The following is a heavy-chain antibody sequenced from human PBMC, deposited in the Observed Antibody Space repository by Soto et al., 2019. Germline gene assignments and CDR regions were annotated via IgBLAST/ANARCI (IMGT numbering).Heavy chain of an antibody. V-gene: IGHV4-30-4*01. CDR1: GGSISSGDYY. J-gene: IGHJ4*02. D-gene: IGHD3-22*01. CDR3: RGDYYDSSGLYYFDY. Sequence: PSETLSLTCTVSGGSISSGDYYWIWIRQPPGKGLEWIGYIYYSGSTYYNPSLKSRVTISVDTSKNQFSLKLSSVTAADTAVYYCRGDYYDSSGLYYFDYWGQGTLVTVSS. CDR2: IYYSGST.